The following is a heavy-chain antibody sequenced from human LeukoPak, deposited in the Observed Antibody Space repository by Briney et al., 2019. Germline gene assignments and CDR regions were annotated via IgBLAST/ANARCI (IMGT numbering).Heavy chain of an antibody. CDR3: ERLGGDSTNAFDI. CDR1: GGTFSSYA. J-gene: IGHJ3*02. D-gene: IGHD3-16*01. Sequence: SVKVSCKASGGTFSSYAISWVRQAPGQGLEWMGRIIPIFGTSNYAQKFQGRVTITTDESTSTAYMELGSLRSEDTAVYYCERLGGDSTNAFDIWGEGTMVTVSS. CDR2: IIPIFGTS. V-gene: IGHV1-69*05.